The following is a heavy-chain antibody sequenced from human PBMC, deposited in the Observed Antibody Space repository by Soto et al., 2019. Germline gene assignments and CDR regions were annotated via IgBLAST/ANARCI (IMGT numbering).Heavy chain of an antibody. Sequence: SETLSLTCAVSGGSISSGVYSWSWIRQPPGKGLEWIGYIYHSGSTYYNPSLKSRVTISVDTSKNQFSLKLSSVTAADTAVYYCARVWEHCSGGSCYSPWFDPWGQGTLVTVSS. J-gene: IGHJ5*02. V-gene: IGHV4-30-2*01. D-gene: IGHD2-15*01. CDR2: IYHSGST. CDR1: GGSISSGVYS. CDR3: ARVWEHCSGGSCYSPWFDP.